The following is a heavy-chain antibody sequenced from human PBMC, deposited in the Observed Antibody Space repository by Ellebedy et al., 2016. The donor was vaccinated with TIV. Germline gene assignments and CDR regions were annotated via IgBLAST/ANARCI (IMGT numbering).Heavy chain of an antibody. D-gene: IGHD3-3*01. J-gene: IGHJ6*03. CDR2: INHSGST. CDR1: GGSFSGYY. V-gene: IGHV4-34*01. CDR3: ARGVLRFLEWPPHYYYYYYMDV. Sequence: SETLSLXCAVYGGSFSGYYWSWIRQPPGKGLEWIGEINHSGSTNYNPSLKSRVTISVDTSKNQFSLKLSSVTAADTAVYYCARGVLRFLEWPPHYYYYYYMDVWGKGTTVTVSS.